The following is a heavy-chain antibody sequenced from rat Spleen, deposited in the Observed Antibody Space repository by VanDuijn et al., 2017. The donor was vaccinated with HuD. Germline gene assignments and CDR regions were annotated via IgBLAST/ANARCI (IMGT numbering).Heavy chain of an antibody. CDR2: ITNSGGST. D-gene: IGHD1-1*01. CDR3: TTGDGG. V-gene: IGHV5-27*01. J-gene: IGHJ2*01. Sequence: EVQLVESGGGLVQPGRSMKLSCAASGFTFSNYGMAWVRQAPTKGLEWVASITNSGGSTYYRDSVKGRFTISRDNAKSTLYLQMDSLRSEDTATYYCTTGDGGWGQGVMVTVSS. CDR1: GFTFSNYG.